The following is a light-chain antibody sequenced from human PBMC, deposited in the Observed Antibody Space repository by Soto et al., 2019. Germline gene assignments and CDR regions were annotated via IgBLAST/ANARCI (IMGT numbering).Light chain of an antibody. CDR2: EAS. CDR3: QQYSNLPFT. J-gene: IGKJ3*01. V-gene: IGKV1-33*01. CDR1: QDISDK. Sequence: DIQMTQSPSSLSASVGDRVTITCQASQDISDKLNWYQQKSGKPPNLLIYEASNLELGVPSRFSGSASGTVFTFTISNLQPEDYGTYYCQQYSNLPFTFGPGTKIDIK.